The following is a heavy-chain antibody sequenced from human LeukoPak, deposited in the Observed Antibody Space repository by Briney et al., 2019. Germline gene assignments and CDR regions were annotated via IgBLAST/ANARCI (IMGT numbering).Heavy chain of an antibody. J-gene: IGHJ3*02. CDR3: ARDRRWLPTAAFDI. CDR2: ISAYNGNT. D-gene: IGHD5-24*01. Sequence: ASVKVSCKASGYTFTSYGISWVRQAPGQGLEWMGWISAYNGNTNYAQKLQGRVTMTTDTSTSTAYMELRSLRSDDTAVYYCARDRRWLPTAAFDIWGQGTVVTVSS. CDR1: GYTFTSYG. V-gene: IGHV1-18*01.